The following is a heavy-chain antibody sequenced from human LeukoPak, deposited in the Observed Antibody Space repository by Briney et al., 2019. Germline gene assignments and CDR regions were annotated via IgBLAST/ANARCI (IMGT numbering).Heavy chain of an antibody. Sequence: PSETLSLTCTVSGGPISSYYWSWIRQPPGKGLEWIGYIYYSGSTHNYNPSLNSRVTISVDTSKNQLPLRLTSVTAADTAVYYCARGESRGYDYYWNFDLWGRGTLVTVSS. CDR2: IYYSGSTH. CDR1: GGPISSYY. V-gene: IGHV4-59*01. J-gene: IGHJ2*01. D-gene: IGHD5-12*01. CDR3: ARGESRGYDYYWNFDL.